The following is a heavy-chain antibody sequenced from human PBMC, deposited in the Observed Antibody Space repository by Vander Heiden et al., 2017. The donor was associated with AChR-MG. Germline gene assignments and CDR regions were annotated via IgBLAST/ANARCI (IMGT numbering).Heavy chain of an antibody. V-gene: IGHV3-15*05. CDR2: IKTKREGATT. Sequence: EVQLVESGGGLVQPGGSLRLSCSVSGFTFSDAWMTWVRQAPGKGLEWVGRIKTKREGATTNYGAPVTGRISISRDDPRNTLYLQMYNVKIEDTGVYYCVAGLGYSEYDSWGQGTLVTVSS. D-gene: IGHD5-12*01. J-gene: IGHJ4*02. CDR1: GFTFSDAW. CDR3: VAGLGYSEYDS.